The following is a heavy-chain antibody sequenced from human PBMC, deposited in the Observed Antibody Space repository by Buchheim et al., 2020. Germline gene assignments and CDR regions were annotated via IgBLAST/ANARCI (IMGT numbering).Heavy chain of an antibody. Sequence: QVQLVQSGAEVKKPGASVKVSCKASGYTFTSYDINWVRQATGQGLEWMGWMNPNSGNTGYAQKFQGRVTMPGNTSLTQAYMELSSLRSEDTAVYYCARGSEGFGVAYYYGMDVWGQGTT. D-gene: IGHD3-10*01. J-gene: IGHJ6*02. CDR3: ARGSEGFGVAYYYGMDV. V-gene: IGHV1-8*01. CDR1: GYTFTSYD. CDR2: MNPNSGNT.